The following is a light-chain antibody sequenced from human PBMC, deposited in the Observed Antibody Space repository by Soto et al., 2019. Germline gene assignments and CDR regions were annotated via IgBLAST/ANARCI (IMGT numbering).Light chain of an antibody. CDR2: GAS. Sequence: EIVLTQSPGTLSLSPGERATLSCRASQSVSNNYLSWYQQKPGQAPRLLLYGASKRAIGLPARFSGSGSGTEFTLTISGLQSEDFAVYYCQQYYSWPRTFGQGTKVDI. V-gene: IGKV3-15*01. CDR3: QQYYSWPRT. J-gene: IGKJ1*01. CDR1: QSVSNN.